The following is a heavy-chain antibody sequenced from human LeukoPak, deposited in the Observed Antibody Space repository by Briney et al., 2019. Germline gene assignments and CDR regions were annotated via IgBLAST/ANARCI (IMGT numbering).Heavy chain of an antibody. Sequence: PSQTLSLTYTVACGSISSYYWSSIRQPPGYGLEWIGFIYYGRSTNYNPSLKSRATISVDTSKNQFSLKLSSVTAAETAVYHCAREATATTPTPFDYWGQRTLVTASS. CDR3: AREATATTPTPFDY. CDR2: IYYGRST. D-gene: IGHD1-26*01. V-gene: IGHV4-59*01. CDR1: CGSISSYY. J-gene: IGHJ4*02.